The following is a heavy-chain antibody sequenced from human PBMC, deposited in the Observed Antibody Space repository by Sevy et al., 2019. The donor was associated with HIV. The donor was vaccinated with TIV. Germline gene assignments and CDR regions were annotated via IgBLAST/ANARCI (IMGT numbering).Heavy chain of an antibody. CDR3: MSDYGYYDRGDYFDY. D-gene: IGHD3-10*02. CDR2: IRSKAYGGTT. V-gene: IGHV3-49*03. J-gene: IGHJ4*02. CDR1: GFTFGDYA. Sequence: GGSLRLSCTASGFTFGDYAMSWFRQAPGKGLEWVGFIRSKAYGGTTEYAASVKGRFTIPRDDSKSIAYLQMNSLKTEETAVYYGMSDYGYYDRGDYFDYWGQGTLVTVSS.